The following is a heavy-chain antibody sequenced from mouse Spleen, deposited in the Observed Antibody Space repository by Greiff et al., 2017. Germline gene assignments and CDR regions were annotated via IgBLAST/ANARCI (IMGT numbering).Heavy chain of an antibody. CDR2: ISSGGSYT. CDR1: GFTFSSYA. D-gene: IGHD1-1*01. V-gene: IGHV5-9-3*01. J-gene: IGHJ1*01. Sequence: EVNLVESGGGLVKPGGSLKLSCAASGFTFSSYAMSWVRQTPEKRLEWVATISSGGSYTYYPDSVKGRFTISRDNAKNTLYLQMSSLRSEDTAMYYCARQEDYYGSSGYFDVWGAGTTVTVSS. CDR3: ARQEDYYGSSGYFDV.